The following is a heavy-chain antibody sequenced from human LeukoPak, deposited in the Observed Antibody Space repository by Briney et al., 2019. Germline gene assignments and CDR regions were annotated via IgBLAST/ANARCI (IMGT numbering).Heavy chain of an antibody. CDR3: ASSARPSAFDY. CDR2: IYTSGST. D-gene: IGHD6-6*01. CDR1: GGSISSYY. V-gene: IGHV4-4*09. Sequence: PSETLSLTCTVSGGSISSYYWSWIRQPPGKGLEWIGYIYTSGSTNYNPSLKSRVTISVDTSKNQFSLKLSSVTAAGTAVYYCASSARPSAFDYWGQGTLVTVSS. J-gene: IGHJ4*02.